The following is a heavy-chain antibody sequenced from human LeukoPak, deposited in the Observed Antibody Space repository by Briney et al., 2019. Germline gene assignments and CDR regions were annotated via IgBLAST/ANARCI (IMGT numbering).Heavy chain of an antibody. CDR2: ISAYNGNT. CDR1: GYTYTSYG. J-gene: IGHJ5*02. V-gene: IGHV1-18*01. D-gene: IGHD3-22*01. CDR3: ARETDSSGYNP. Sequence: ASVKVSCKASGYTYTSYGISWVRQAPGQGLEWMGWISAYNGNTSYAQKFQGRVTMTRDTSTSTVYMELSSLRSEDTAVYYCARETDSSGYNPWGQGTLVTVSS.